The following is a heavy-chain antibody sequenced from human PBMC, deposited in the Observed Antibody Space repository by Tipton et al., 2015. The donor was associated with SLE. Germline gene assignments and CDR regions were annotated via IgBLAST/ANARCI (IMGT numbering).Heavy chain of an antibody. CDR2: MNPNSGNT. Sequence: QLVQSGAEVKKPGASVKVSCKASGYTFTSYGISWVRQAPGQGLEWMGWMNPNSGNTGYAQKFQGRVTMTRNTSVSTAYMELSSLRSEDTAVYYCARVLEYYYDSSGYSLAMDVWGKGTTVTVSS. CDR1: GYTFTSYG. D-gene: IGHD3-22*01. CDR3: ARVLEYYYDSSGYSLAMDV. V-gene: IGHV1-8*02. J-gene: IGHJ6*03.